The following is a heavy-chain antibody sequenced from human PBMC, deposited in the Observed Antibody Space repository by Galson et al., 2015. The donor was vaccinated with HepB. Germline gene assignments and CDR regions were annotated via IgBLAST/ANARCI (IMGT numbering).Heavy chain of an antibody. Sequence: SVKVSCKASGYTFTSYGISWVRQAPGQGLEWMGWISAYNGNTNYAQKLQGRVTMTTDTSTSTAYMELRSLRSDDTAVYYCARDGTPYYYGSGSSIPSDYWGQGTLVTVSS. V-gene: IGHV1-18*01. CDR3: ARDGTPYYYGSGSSIPSDY. CDR1: GYTFTSYG. D-gene: IGHD3-10*01. J-gene: IGHJ4*02. CDR2: ISAYNGNT.